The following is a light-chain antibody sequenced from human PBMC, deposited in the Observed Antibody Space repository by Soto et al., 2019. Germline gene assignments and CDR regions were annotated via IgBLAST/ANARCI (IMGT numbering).Light chain of an antibody. CDR3: QQYDGN. J-gene: IGKJ3*01. CDR2: DAS. V-gene: IGKV1-5*01. Sequence: DLPLTQSPSTLSASVGDRVTLTCRASQNINNWLAWYQQKPGKAPKVLIYDASSLESGVPSRFSGSGSGTEFTLTISSLQPDEFATYYCQQYDGNFGPGTKVDIK. CDR1: QNINNW.